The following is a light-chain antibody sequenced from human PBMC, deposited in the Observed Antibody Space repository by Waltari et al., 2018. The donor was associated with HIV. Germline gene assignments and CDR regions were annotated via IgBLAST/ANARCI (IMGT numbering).Light chain of an antibody. J-gene: IGLJ3*02. CDR2: DVS. V-gene: IGLV2-11*01. CDR1: SSDVGGYNY. Sequence: QSALTQPRSVSGSPGQSVTISCTGTSSDVGGYNYVSWYQQHTGKAPKLLIYDVSKRPSGVPDRFSGSKSGNTASLTSSGLQAEDEAYYYCCSYAGSYTWVFGGGTKLTVL. CDR3: CSYAGSYTWV.